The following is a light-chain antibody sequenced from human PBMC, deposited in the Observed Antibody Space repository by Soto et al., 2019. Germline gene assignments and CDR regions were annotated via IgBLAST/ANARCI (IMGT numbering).Light chain of an antibody. Sequence: DIQMTQSPSTLSASVGDRVTITCRASERISRCFAWYQLKPGKASKLLIYKASSLESGVPSRFRGSGSGTEFTLTINSLQADDFATYYCQQHNSFSITFGQGTRLEI. J-gene: IGKJ5*01. CDR3: QQHNSFSIT. CDR2: KAS. V-gene: IGKV1-5*03. CDR1: ERISRC.